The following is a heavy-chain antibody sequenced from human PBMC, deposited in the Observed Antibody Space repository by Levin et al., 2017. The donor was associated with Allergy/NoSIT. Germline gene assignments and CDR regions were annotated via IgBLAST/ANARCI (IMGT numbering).Heavy chain of an antibody. D-gene: IGHD1-1*01. CDR1: GFTFSNYA. CDR2: ISDEGSSE. J-gene: IGHJ4*02. Sequence: GGSLRLSCAASGFTFSNYAMHWVRQAPGKGLEWVGVISDEGSSEFYIDSVQGRFTISRDNSKNRLYLQMDSLRAEDTALYYCVREIAEEGTWGQGTLVIVSS. V-gene: IGHV3-30-3*01. CDR3: VREIAEEGT.